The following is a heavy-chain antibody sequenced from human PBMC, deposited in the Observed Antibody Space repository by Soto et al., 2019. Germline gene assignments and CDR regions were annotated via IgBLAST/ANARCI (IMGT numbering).Heavy chain of an antibody. CDR1: GYTFTSYY. CDR3: AKTPPPRSGYSIAL. D-gene: IGHD3-3*01. V-gene: IGHV1-46*03. Sequence: QVQLVQTGAEVKKPGASVKVSCKASGYTFTSYYMHWVRQAPGQGLEWMGIINPSGGSTSYAQKFQGRGNKTRGTSTSTVYMKLSSLRTEDTAVYYCAKTPPPRSGYSIALWGQGTLVTVSS. CDR2: INPSGGST. J-gene: IGHJ4*02.